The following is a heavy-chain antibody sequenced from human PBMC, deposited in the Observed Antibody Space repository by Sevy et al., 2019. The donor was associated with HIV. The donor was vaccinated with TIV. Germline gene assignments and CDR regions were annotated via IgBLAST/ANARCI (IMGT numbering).Heavy chain of an antibody. CDR3: AKLIVVVVAPGSRFDF. CDR1: GFTFNNYA. V-gene: IGHV3-23*01. CDR2: ISGRGGGT. J-gene: IGHJ4*02. D-gene: IGHD2-15*01. Sequence: GGSLRLSCVASGFTFNNYAMSWVRQAPGKGLEWVSVISGRGGGTNYADSVKGRFTISRDNSKNTLYLQMNTLRDEDTAVYYCAKLIVVVVAPGSRFDFWGQGALVTVSS.